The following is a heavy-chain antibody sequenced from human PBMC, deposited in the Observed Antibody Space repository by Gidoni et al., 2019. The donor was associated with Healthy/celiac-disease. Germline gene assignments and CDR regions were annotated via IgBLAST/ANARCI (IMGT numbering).Heavy chain of an antibody. CDR1: GFTFSSYA. V-gene: IGHV3-23*01. CDR2: ISGSGGST. CDR3: ASKISVAGTRGDY. J-gene: IGHJ4*02. D-gene: IGHD6-19*01. Sequence: EVQLLESGGGLVQPGGSLRLSCAASGFTFSSYAMSWVRQAPGKGLEWVSAISGSGGSTYYADSVKGRFTISRDNSKNTLYLQMNSLRAEDTAVYYCASKISVAGTRGDYWGQGTLVTVSS.